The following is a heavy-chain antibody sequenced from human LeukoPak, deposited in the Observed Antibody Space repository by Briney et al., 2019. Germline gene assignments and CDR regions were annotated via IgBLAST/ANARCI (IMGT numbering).Heavy chain of an antibody. CDR2: IIPIFGTA. V-gene: IGHV1-69*05. J-gene: IGHJ4*02. Sequence: SVKVSCKASGGTFSSYAISWVRQAPGQGLEWMGGIIPIFGTANYAQKFQGRVTITTDESTSTANMELSSLRSEDTAVYYCARLCGGDCPDDYWGQGTLVTVSS. D-gene: IGHD2-21*02. CDR1: GGTFSSYA. CDR3: ARLCGGDCPDDY.